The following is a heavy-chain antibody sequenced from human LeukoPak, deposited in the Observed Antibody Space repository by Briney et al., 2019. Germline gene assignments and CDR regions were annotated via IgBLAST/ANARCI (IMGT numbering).Heavy chain of an antibody. Sequence: GASVKVSCKASGYTFTSYGISWVRQAPGQGLEWMGWISAYNGNTNYAQKLQGRVTMTTDTYTSTAYMELRSLRSDDTAVYYCAREGEAIVVVTAHYYYYGMDVWGQGTTVTVYS. CDR3: AREGEAIVVVTAHYYYYGMDV. CDR2: ISAYNGNT. J-gene: IGHJ6*02. V-gene: IGHV1-18*01. CDR1: GYTFTSYG. D-gene: IGHD2-21*02.